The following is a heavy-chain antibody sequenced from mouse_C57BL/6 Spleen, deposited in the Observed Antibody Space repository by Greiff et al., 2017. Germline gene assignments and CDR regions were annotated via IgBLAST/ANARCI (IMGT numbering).Heavy chain of an antibody. CDR2: ISSGGDYI. Sequence: EVKVVESGEGLVKPGGSLKLSCAASGFTFSSYAMSWVRQTPEKRLEWVAYISSGGDYIYYADTVKGRFTISRDNARNTLYLQMSSLKSEDTAMYYCTREGDTWCAYWGQGTLVTVSA. CDR1: GFTFSSYA. J-gene: IGHJ3*01. D-gene: IGHD2-13*01. CDR3: TREGDTWCAY. V-gene: IGHV5-9-1*02.